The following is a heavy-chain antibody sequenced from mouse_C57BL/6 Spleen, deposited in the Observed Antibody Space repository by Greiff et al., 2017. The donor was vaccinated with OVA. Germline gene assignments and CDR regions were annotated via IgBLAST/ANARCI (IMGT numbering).Heavy chain of an antibody. V-gene: IGHV1-78*01. CDR1: GYTFTDHT. J-gene: IGHJ1*03. CDR2: IYPRDGST. CDR3: AHYGSSYDWYFDV. D-gene: IGHD1-1*01. Sequence: VHLVESDAELVKPGASVKISCKVSGYTFTDHTIHWMKQRPEQGLEWIGYIYPRDGSTKYNEKFKGKATLTADKSSSTAYMQLNSLTSEDSAVYFCAHYGSSYDWYFDVWGTGTTVTVSS.